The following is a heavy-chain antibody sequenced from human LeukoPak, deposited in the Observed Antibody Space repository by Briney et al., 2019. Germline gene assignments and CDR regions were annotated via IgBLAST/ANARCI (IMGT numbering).Heavy chain of an antibody. CDR2: IYYSGST. J-gene: IGHJ4*02. CDR1: GGSISSYF. CDR3: ARDRDYCTNGVCLYYFDY. V-gene: IGHV4-39*07. D-gene: IGHD2-8*01. Sequence: SETLSLTCTVSGGSISSYFWSWIRQPPGKGLEWIGSIYYSGSTYYNPSLKSRVTISVDTSKNQFSLKLSSVTAADTAVYYCARDRDYCTNGVCLYYFDYWGQGTLVTVSS.